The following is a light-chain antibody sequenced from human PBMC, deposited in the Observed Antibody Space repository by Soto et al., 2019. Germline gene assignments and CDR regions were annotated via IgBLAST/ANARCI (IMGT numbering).Light chain of an antibody. CDR1: QSVSSDY. Sequence: EIVLTQSPGTLSLSPGERATLSCRASQSVSSDYLAWYQQKPGQSPRLLVYGVSSRATGIPDRFSGRGSGTDFTLTISRLEPEDLAVYYCQQYGSSPMTFGQGTKVEIQ. V-gene: IGKV3-20*01. CDR3: QQYGSSPMT. CDR2: GVS. J-gene: IGKJ1*01.